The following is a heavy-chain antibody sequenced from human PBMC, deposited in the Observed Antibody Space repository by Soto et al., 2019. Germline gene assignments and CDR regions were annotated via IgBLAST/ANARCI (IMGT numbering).Heavy chain of an antibody. J-gene: IGHJ4*02. V-gene: IGHV3-15*01. Sequence: GGSLRLSCAASGFTFSNAWMSWVRQAPGKGLEWVGRIKSKTDGGTTDYAAPVKGRFTISRDDSKNTLYLQMNSLKTEDTAVYYCTTEGYIWGSYRYTGVYYFDYWGQGTLVTVSS. CDR1: GFTFSNAW. CDR3: TTEGYIWGSYRYTGVYYFDY. CDR2: IKSKTDGGTT. D-gene: IGHD3-16*02.